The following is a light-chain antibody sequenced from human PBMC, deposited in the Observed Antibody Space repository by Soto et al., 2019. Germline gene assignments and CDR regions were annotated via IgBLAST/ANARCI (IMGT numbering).Light chain of an antibody. Sequence: QSALTQPASVSGSPGQSITLSCTGTSSDVGGYHYVSWYQQYPGKAPKVMIYDVSNRPSGVSNRFSGSKSGTTASLTISGLQAEDEADYYCSSYTSSITYVFGTGTKVTVL. CDR3: SSYTSSITYV. V-gene: IGLV2-14*01. CDR2: DVS. CDR1: SSDVGGYHY. J-gene: IGLJ1*01.